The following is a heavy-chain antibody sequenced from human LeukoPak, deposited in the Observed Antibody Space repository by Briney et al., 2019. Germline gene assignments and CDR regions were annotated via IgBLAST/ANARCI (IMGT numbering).Heavy chain of an antibody. CDR3: AKSNGYGLIDI. V-gene: IGHV4-34*12. D-gene: IGHD3-22*01. J-gene: IGHJ3*02. CDR2: IFYSGST. Sequence: PSETLSLTCAVYGGSFSGYYWSWIRQPPGKALEWIGNIFYSGSTYHSPSLKSRVTISLDTSRNQFSLKLNSVTATDTAVYYCAKSNGYGLIDIWGQGTMVTVSS. CDR1: GGSFSGYY.